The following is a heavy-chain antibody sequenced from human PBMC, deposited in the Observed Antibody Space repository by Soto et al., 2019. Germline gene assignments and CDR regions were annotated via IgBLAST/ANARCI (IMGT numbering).Heavy chain of an antibody. D-gene: IGHD5-12*01. CDR3: ARVRRDGYNYFDY. J-gene: IGHJ4*02. Sequence: ASVEVSCKASGGTLSSYAISWVRQAPGQGLEWMGGIIPIFGTANYAQKFQGRVTITADESTSTAYMELSSLRSEDTAVYYCARVRRDGYNYFDYWGQGTLVTVSS. V-gene: IGHV1-69*13. CDR1: GGTLSSYA. CDR2: IIPIFGTA.